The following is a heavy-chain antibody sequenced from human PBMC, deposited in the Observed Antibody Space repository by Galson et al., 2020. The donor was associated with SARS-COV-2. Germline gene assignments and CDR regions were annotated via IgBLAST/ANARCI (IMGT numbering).Heavy chain of an antibody. Sequence: GGSLRLSCAASGFTFSSYGMHWVRQAPGKGLEWVAVIWYDGSNKYYADSVKGRFPISRDNSKNTLYLQMNSLRAEDTAVYYCARDPRLGDSYDSRGYGYWGQGTLVTVSS. CDR2: IWYDGSNK. CDR3: ARDPRLGDSYDSRGYGY. CDR1: GFTFSSYG. V-gene: IGHV3-33*01. J-gene: IGHJ4*02. D-gene: IGHD3-22*01.